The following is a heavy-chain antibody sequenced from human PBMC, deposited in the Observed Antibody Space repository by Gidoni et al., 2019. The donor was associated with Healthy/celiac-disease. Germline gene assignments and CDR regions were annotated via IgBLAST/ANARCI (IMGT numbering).Heavy chain of an antibody. CDR3: AREGRGRWFGELCRWFDP. V-gene: IGHV4-34*01. D-gene: IGHD3-10*01. J-gene: IGHJ5*02. CDR2: INHSGST. Sequence: GLEWIGEINHSGSTNYNPSLKSRVTISVDTSKNQFSLKLSSVTAADTAVYYCAREGRGRWFGELCRWFDPWGQGTLVTVSS.